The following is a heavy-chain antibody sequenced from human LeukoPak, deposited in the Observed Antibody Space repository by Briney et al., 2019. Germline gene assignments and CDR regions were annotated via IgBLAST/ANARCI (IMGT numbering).Heavy chain of an antibody. CDR2: ISGSGGTT. Sequence: GGSLRLSCAASGFTFASYAMSWVRHAPGKGLELVSSISGSGGTTYYADSVKGRFTISRDKSQSTLYLQMNSLRADDTAVYYCAKGRLTTVISYLFDCWGQGTLVTVSS. V-gene: IGHV3-23*01. J-gene: IGHJ4*02. D-gene: IGHD4-17*01. CDR3: AKGRLTTVISYLFDC. CDR1: GFTFASYA.